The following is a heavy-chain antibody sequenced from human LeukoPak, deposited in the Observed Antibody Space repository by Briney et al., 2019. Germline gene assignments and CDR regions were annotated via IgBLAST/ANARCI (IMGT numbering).Heavy chain of an antibody. D-gene: IGHD3-9*01. Sequence: SETLSLTCTVSGGSVSSGSYYWSWIRQPPGKGLEWIGYIYYSGSTNYNPSLKSRVTISVDTSENQFPLKLSSVTAADTAVYYCARGRYDILTGYYNVLEFWYYGMDVWGKGTTVTVSS. J-gene: IGHJ6*04. CDR2: IYYSGST. V-gene: IGHV4-61*01. CDR3: ARGRYDILTGYYNVLEFWYYGMDV. CDR1: GGSVSSGSYY.